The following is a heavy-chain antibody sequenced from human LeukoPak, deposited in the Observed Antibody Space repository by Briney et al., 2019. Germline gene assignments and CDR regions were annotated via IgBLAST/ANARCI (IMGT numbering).Heavy chain of an antibody. CDR3: ARENFVRQQQLCWFDP. CDR2: IYYSEST. CDR1: GGSISSGGYY. V-gene: IGHV4-31*03. Sequence: SETLSLTCTVSGGSISSGGYYWSWIRQHPGKGLEWIGYIYYSESTYYNPSLKSRVTISVDTSKNQFSLKLSSVTAADTAVYYCARENFVRQQQLCWFDPWGQGTLVTVSS. J-gene: IGHJ5*02. D-gene: IGHD6-13*01.